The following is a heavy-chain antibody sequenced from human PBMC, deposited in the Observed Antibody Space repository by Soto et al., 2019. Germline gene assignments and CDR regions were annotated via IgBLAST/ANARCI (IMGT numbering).Heavy chain of an antibody. CDR3: ARGASITMVRGVLYHGCDP. J-gene: IGHJ5*02. D-gene: IGHD3-10*01. V-gene: IGHV4-61*01. CDR2: IYYSGST. CDR1: GGSVSSGSYY. Sequence: SETLSLTCTVSGGSVSSGSYYWSWIRQPPGKGLEWIGYIYYSGSTNYNPSLKSRVTISVDTSKNQFSLKLSSVTAADTAVYYCARGASITMVRGVLYHGCDPWGQGTLGTV.